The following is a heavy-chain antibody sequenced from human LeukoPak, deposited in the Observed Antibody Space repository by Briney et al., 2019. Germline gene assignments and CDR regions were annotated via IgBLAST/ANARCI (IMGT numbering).Heavy chain of an antibody. CDR2: INGDGSST. CDR1: GFTFSSYW. V-gene: IGHV3-74*01. CDR3: AREGLVCISSTNCYLAAFDI. D-gene: IGHD2-2*01. Sequence: GKSLRLSCAASGFTFSSYWMHWVRQAPGKGLVWVSRINGDGSSTTYADSVKGRFTISRDNAKNTLYLQMSSLRDEDTAVYYCAREGLVCISSTNCYLAAFDIWGQGTVVTVSS. J-gene: IGHJ3*02.